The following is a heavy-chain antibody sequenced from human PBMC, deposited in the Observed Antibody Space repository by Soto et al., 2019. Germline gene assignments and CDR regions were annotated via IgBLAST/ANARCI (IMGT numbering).Heavy chain of an antibody. J-gene: IGHJ5*02. D-gene: IGHD2-2*01. CDR1: GFTFSSYA. Sequence: EVQLLESGGGLVQPGGSLRLSCAASGFTFSSYAMSWVRQAPGKGLEWVSAISGSGGSTYYADSVKGRFTISRDNSKNTLYLQMNSLRAEDTAVYYCARDLRAGCSSTSCYYNWFDPWGQGTLVTVSS. CDR2: ISGSGGST. CDR3: ARDLRAGCSSTSCYYNWFDP. V-gene: IGHV3-23*01.